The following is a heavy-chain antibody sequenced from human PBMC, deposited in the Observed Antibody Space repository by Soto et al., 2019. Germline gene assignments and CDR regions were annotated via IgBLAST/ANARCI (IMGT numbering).Heavy chain of an antibody. CDR1: VGSISNYF. CDR2: IDNSGST. CDR3: ARGGQDFWSGPFDY. D-gene: IGHD3-3*01. V-gene: IGHV4-4*07. J-gene: IGHJ4*02. Sequence: SETLSLTCTVSVGSISNYFCNWIRQPAGKGLEWIGRIDNSGSTNYNPSLKSRITMSADTSRNQFSLKLNSVTAADTAVYYCARGGQDFWSGPFDYWGQGALVTVSS.